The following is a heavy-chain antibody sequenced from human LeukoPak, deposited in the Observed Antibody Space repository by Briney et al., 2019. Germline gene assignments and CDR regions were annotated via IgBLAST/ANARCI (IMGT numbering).Heavy chain of an antibody. J-gene: IGHJ4*02. D-gene: IGHD2-8*01. CDR1: GYTFTSYG. V-gene: IGHV1-18*01. CDR3: ATIALSGTFDY. Sequence: GASVKVSCKASGYTFTSYGISWVRQAPGQGLEWMGWISAYNGNTNYAQKLQGRVTMTTDTSTSTAYMDLRSLRSDDTAVYYCATIALSGTFDYWGQGTLVTVSS. CDR2: ISAYNGNT.